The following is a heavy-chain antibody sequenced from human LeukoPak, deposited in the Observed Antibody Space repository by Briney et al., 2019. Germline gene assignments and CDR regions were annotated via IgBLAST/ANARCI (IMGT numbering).Heavy chain of an antibody. Sequence: SETLSLTCAVSGGSISSYYWSWIRQPPRKGLECVGCIYYSGRTNYNTSLKRRLTISVNTTKNQISLKLSSVTAADTAVYYCARDPAWGYSRSHDAFDIWGQGTMVTVSS. CDR3: ARDPAWGYSRSHDAFDI. V-gene: IGHV4-59*01. J-gene: IGHJ3*02. CDR1: GGSISSYY. CDR2: IYYSGRT. D-gene: IGHD6-13*01.